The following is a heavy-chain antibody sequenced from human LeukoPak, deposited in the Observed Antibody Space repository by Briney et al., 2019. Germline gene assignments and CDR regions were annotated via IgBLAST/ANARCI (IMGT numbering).Heavy chain of an antibody. J-gene: IGHJ6*03. CDR1: GYTFTSYD. Sequence: ASVKVSCKASGYTFTSYDINWVRQATGQGLEWMGWMNPNSGNTGYAQKFQGRVTITRNTSISTAYMELSSLRSEDTAVYYCARVSPGVTGTTVPYYYYYMDVWGKGTTVTVSS. CDR3: ARVSPGVTGTTVPYYYYYMDV. D-gene: IGHD1-7*01. V-gene: IGHV1-8*03. CDR2: MNPNSGNT.